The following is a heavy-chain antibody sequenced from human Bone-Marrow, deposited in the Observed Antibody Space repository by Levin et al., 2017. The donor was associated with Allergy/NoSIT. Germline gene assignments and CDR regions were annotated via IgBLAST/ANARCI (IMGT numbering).Heavy chain of an antibody. V-gene: IGHV3-53*01. D-gene: IGHD1-20*01. CDR3: ARDNFDTPGELDY. CDR1: GFVVSRHH. CDR2: TYSGGTT. J-gene: IGHJ4*02. Sequence: GESLKISCAASGFVVSRHHMSWVRQAPGKGLEWLSVTYSGGTTFYRDSVKDRFTITRDNFKNTLYLQMRSLRAEDTAIYYCARDNFDTPGELDYWGQGTLVTVSS.